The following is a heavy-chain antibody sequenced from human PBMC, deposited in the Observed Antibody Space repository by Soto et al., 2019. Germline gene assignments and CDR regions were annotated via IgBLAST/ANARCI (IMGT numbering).Heavy chain of an antibody. CDR1: GYSFTSYW. D-gene: IGHD6-13*01. CDR2: IYPGDSDT. J-gene: IGHJ5*02. V-gene: IGHV5-51*01. Sequence: GASLKISCKGSGYSFTSYWIGWVRQMPGKGLEWMGIIYPGDSDTRYSPSFQGQVTISADKSISTAYLQWSSLKASDTAMYYCALVWGAREAAGTNKGGWRYPWGQRTLVIV. CDR3: ALVWGAREAAGTNKGGWRYP.